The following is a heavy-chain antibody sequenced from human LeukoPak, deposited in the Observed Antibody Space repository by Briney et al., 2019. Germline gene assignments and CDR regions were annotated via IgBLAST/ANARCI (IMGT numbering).Heavy chain of an antibody. D-gene: IGHD6-6*01. CDR3: ARARIAARPFDY. V-gene: IGHV4-4*09. J-gene: IGHJ4*02. CDR2: IYTSGST. Sequence: SETLSLTCTVSGGSISSYYWSWIRQPPGKGLEWIGYIYTSGSTNYNPSLKSRVTISVDTSKNQFSLKLSSVTAADTAVYYCARARIAARPFDYWGQGTLVTVSS. CDR1: GGSISSYY.